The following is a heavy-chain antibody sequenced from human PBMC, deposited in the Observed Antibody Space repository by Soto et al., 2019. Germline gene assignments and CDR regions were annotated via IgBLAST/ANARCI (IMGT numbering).Heavy chain of an antibody. V-gene: IGHV1-18*01. Sequence: QVQLVQSGAEVKKPGASVKVSCKASGYTFASYGISWVRQAPGQGLEWMGWISAYNGNTSYAQKFQGRVTMTTDTSTRTAYMELRSLRSDDTAVYYCARGVKYCTNGVCSFYGMDAWGQGTTVTVSS. CDR3: ARGVKYCTNGVCSFYGMDA. D-gene: IGHD2-8*01. CDR1: GYTFASYG. J-gene: IGHJ6*02. CDR2: ISAYNGNT.